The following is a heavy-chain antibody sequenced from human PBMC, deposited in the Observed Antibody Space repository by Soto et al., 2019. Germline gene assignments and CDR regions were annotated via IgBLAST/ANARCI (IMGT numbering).Heavy chain of an antibody. CDR2: ISAYNGNT. CDR3: ARDGDFWSGYEGSWFDP. V-gene: IGHV1-18*04. D-gene: IGHD3-3*01. J-gene: IGHJ5*02. CDR1: GYTFTSYV. Sequence: GASVKVSCKASGYTFTSYVISWVRQAPGQGLEWMGWISAYNGNTNYAQKLQGRVTMTTDTSTSTAYMELRSLRSDDTAVYYCARDGDFWSGYEGSWFDPWGQGTLVTVSS.